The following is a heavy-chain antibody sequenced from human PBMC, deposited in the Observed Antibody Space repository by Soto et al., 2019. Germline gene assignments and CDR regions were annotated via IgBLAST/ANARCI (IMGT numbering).Heavy chain of an antibody. Sequence: EVQLVQSGAEVKKPGESLKISCKGSGYSFTSYWIGWVRQMPGKGLEWMGIIYPGDSNTRYSPSLQGQVTISVDKSISTAYLQWSSLKATDTAMYYCVRHAYDFWSGHPNPRYYYGMDVWGQGTTVTVSS. V-gene: IGHV5-51*01. D-gene: IGHD3-3*01. J-gene: IGHJ6*02. CDR1: GYSFTSYW. CDR3: VRHAYDFWSGHPNPRYYYGMDV. CDR2: IYPGDSNT.